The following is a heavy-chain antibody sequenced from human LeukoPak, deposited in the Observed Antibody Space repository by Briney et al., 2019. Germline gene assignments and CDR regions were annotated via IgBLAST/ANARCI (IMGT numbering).Heavy chain of an antibody. D-gene: IGHD2/OR15-2a*01. J-gene: IGHJ6*03. V-gene: IGHV4-59*01. Sequence: PSETLSLTCTVSSGSMTTYYWSWVRQPSGKGLEWIGYIHYTGMSNYNPSLRGRVVISLDTPRNQFSLRLNSVTAADTAVYYCARLLPNTSPGLPYNYHYLDVWGKGTTVTVSS. CDR3: ARLLPNTSPGLPYNYHYLDV. CDR2: IHYTGMS. CDR1: SGSMTTYY.